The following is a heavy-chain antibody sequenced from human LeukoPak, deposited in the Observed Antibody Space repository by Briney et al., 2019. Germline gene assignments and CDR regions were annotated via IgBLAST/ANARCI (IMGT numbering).Heavy chain of an antibody. J-gene: IGHJ3*02. CDR1: GGTFSSYA. CDR3: ARCPVTMVRGVIIVDAFDI. V-gene: IGHV1-69*15. Sequence: SVKVSCKASGGTFSSYAISWVRQAPGQGLEWMGRIIPIFGTANYAQKFQGRVTITADGSTSTAYMELSSLRSEDTAVYYCARCPVTMVRGVIIVDAFDIWGQGTMVTVSS. D-gene: IGHD3-10*01. CDR2: IIPIFGTA.